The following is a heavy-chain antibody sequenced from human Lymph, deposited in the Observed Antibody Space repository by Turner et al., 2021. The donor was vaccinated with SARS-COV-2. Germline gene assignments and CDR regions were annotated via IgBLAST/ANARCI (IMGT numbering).Heavy chain of an antibody. Sequence: QVQLQESGPRLVKPLETLSLTCTVSGGSMTSNYWSWMRQPPGKRLEWIGYSYYRGSTNYNPSLESRVTIAVDTSRNQFSLNLTAVTAADTAIYYGARETVNNWVDPWGQGTLVTVSS. V-gene: IGHV4-59*01. D-gene: IGHD2-21*02. J-gene: IGHJ5*02. CDR2: SYYRGST. CDR3: ARETVNNWVDP. CDR1: GGSMTSNY.